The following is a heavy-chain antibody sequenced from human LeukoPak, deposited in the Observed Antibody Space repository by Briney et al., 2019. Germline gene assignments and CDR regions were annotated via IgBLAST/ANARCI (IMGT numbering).Heavy chain of an antibody. J-gene: IGHJ6*02. D-gene: IGHD3-22*01. CDR1: GGSISSYY. Sequence: PSETLSLTCTVSGGSISSYYWSWIRQPPGKGLEWIGYIYYSGSTYYNPSLKSRVTISVDTSKNQFSLKLSSVTAADTAVYYCARGYDSSGYYNYGMDVWGQGTTVTVSS. V-gene: IGHV4-59*08. CDR3: ARGYDSSGYYNYGMDV. CDR2: IYYSGST.